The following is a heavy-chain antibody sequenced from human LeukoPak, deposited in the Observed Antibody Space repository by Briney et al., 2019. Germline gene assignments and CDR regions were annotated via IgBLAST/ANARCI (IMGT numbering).Heavy chain of an antibody. CDR1: GFTFSDYN. J-gene: IGHJ3*02. D-gene: IGHD3-10*01. Sequence: GGSLRLSCAASGFTFSDYNMNWVRQAPGKGLEWVSSISTGSSIWYADSVKGRFTISRDDAESSLYLQMNSLRAEDTAVYYCARDLDYGSGRSLGAFDIWGQGTRVTVSS. CDR2: ISTGSSI. CDR3: ARDLDYGSGRSLGAFDI. V-gene: IGHV3-69-1*01.